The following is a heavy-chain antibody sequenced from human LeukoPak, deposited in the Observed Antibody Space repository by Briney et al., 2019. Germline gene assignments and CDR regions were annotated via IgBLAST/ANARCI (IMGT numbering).Heavy chain of an antibody. Sequence: PGGSLRLSCAASGFTFSSYAMHWVRQAPGKGLEWVAVISYDGSNKYYADSVKGRFTISRDNSKNTLYLQMNSLRAEDTAVYYCARDPNGDNWFDPWGQGTLVTVSS. CDR3: ARDPNGDNWFDP. CDR2: ISYDGSNK. V-gene: IGHV3-30*04. CDR1: GFTFSSYA. J-gene: IGHJ5*02.